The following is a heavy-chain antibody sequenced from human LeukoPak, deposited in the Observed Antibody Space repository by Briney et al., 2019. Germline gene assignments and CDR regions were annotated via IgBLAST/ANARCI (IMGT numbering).Heavy chain of an antibody. J-gene: IGHJ3*02. CDR3: AIHPTPYGSGSYYKPNDAFDI. CDR2: IYTSGST. Sequence: KSSETLSLTCTFSGGSISSYYWSWIRQPAGKGLEWIGRIYTSGSTNYNPSLKSRVTISVDTSKNQFSLKLSSVPAADTAVYYCAIHPTPYGSGSYYKPNDAFDIWGQGTMVTVSS. V-gene: IGHV4-4*07. CDR1: GGSISSYY. D-gene: IGHD3-10*01.